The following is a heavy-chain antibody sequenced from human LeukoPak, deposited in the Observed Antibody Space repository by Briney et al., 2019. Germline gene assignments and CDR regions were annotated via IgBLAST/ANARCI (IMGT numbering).Heavy chain of an antibody. D-gene: IGHD3-22*01. CDR1: GGSISSSSYY. V-gene: IGHV4-39*01. Sequence: SETLSLTCTVSGGSISSSSYYWGWIRQPPGKGLEWIGSIYYSGSTYYNPSLKSRVTISVDTSKNQFSLKLSSVTAADTAVYYCARLEGSSGSDAFDTWGQGTMVTVSS. CDR3: ARLEGSSGSDAFDT. CDR2: IYYSGST. J-gene: IGHJ3*02.